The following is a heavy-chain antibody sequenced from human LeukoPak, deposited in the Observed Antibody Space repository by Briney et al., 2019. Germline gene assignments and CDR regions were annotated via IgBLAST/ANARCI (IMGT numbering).Heavy chain of an antibody. Sequence: GESLKISCKGSGYSFTSYWIGWVRQMPGKGLEWMGIIYPGDSDTRYSPSFQGQVTISADKSISTAYLQWSSLKASDTAMYYCASRVYRSGSYSHDAFDIWGQGTMVTVSS. CDR2: IYPGDSDT. CDR3: ASRVYRSGSYSHDAFDI. D-gene: IGHD3-10*01. V-gene: IGHV5-51*01. CDR1: GYSFTSYW. J-gene: IGHJ3*02.